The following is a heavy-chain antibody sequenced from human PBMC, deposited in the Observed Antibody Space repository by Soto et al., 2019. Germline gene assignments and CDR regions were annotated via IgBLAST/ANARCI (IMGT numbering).Heavy chain of an antibody. D-gene: IGHD3-22*01. Sequence: PGGSLRLSCAASGFTFSSYGMHWVRQAPGKGLEWVAVISYDGSNKYYADSVKGRFTISRDNSKNTLYLQMNSLRAEDTAVYYCAKDEVGVFDYWGQGTLVTVS. CDR3: AKDEVGVFDY. V-gene: IGHV3-30*18. CDR2: ISYDGSNK. CDR1: GFTFSSYG. J-gene: IGHJ4*02.